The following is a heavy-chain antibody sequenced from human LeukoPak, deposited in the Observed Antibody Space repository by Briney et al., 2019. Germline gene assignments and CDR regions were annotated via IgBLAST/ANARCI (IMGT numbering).Heavy chain of an antibody. CDR3: ARCIAVAGTEDYFDY. CDR2: INHSGST. CDR1: GGSFSGNY. Sequence: SETLSLTCAVYGGSFSGNYWSWIRQPPGKGLEWIGEINHSGSTNYNPSLKSRVTISVDTSKNQFSLKLSSVTAADTAVYYCARCIAVAGTEDYFDYWGQGTLVTVSS. D-gene: IGHD6-19*01. V-gene: IGHV4-34*01. J-gene: IGHJ4*02.